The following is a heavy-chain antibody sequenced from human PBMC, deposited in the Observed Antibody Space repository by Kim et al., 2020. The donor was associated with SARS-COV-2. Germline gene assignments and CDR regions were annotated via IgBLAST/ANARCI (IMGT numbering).Heavy chain of an antibody. CDR1: GFTFKKYA. D-gene: IGHD6-19*01. CDR2: ICGSTTDT. CDR3: VKDRGGSAWDFDN. J-gene: IGHJ4*02. V-gene: IGHV3-23*01. Sequence: GGSLRLSCAASGFTFKKYAMTWVRQAPGKGLEWVSGICGSTTDTYYTDSVRGRFTISRDNSKNTLYLQMNSLRVEDTAVYYCVKDRGGSAWDFDNWGQGTLVTVSS.